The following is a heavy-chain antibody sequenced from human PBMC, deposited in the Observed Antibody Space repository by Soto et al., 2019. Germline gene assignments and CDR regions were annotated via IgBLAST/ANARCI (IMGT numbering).Heavy chain of an antibody. CDR2: YGGTEDST. CDR3: VRRSSGQQFDY. J-gene: IGHJ4*02. V-gene: IGHV3-23*01. CDR1: GLTFRSYA. Sequence: QLLETGGGLVQTGGSLRVSCVASGLTFRSYAMAWVRQAPGKGLDWVAAYGGTEDSTHYADSVRGRFTISRDNSQNTLFIQMNSLRTEDTAIYYCVRRSSGQQFDYWGQGILVTVSS. D-gene: IGHD6-19*01.